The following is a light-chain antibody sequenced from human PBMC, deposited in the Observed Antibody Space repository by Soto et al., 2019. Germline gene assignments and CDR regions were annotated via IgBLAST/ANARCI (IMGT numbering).Light chain of an antibody. V-gene: IGKV3-11*01. CDR1: QSVSSY. Sequence: EILLTQSPATLSLSPGERASLSCRAGQSVSSYLAWYQQKPGQAPRLLIYDASNRATGIPARFSGSGSGTDFTLTISSLEPEDFAVYYCQQRSNWPARVTFGGGTKVDIK. J-gene: IGKJ4*01. CDR2: DAS. CDR3: QQRSNWPARVT.